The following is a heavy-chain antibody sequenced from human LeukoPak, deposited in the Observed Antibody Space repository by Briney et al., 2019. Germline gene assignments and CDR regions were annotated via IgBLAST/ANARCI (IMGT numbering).Heavy chain of an antibody. CDR3: ARDLGGSGSY. D-gene: IGHD1-26*01. Sequence: ASVKVSCKASGYTFSSSDISWVRGAPGQGLEWMGWIRVHNGITNYAQKFQGRVTMTTDTSTYTAYMGLRSLRSDDTAVYYCARDLGGSGSYFGQGTLVTVSS. J-gene: IGHJ4*02. CDR1: GYTFSSSD. CDR2: IRVHNGIT. V-gene: IGHV1-18*01.